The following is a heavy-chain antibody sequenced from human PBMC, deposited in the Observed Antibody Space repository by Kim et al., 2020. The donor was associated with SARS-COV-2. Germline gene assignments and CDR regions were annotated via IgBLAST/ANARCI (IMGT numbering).Heavy chain of an antibody. CDR3: ARIPSPRTLTGHRYGMDV. V-gene: IGHV4-31*02. Sequence: SRVTISVDTSKNQFSLKLSSVTAADTAVYYCARIPSPRTLTGHRYGMDVWGQGTTVTVSS. D-gene: IGHD7-27*01. J-gene: IGHJ6*02.